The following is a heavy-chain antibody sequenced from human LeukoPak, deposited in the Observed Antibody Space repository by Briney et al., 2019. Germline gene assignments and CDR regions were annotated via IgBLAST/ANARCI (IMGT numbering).Heavy chain of an antibody. D-gene: IGHD3-3*01. V-gene: IGHV4-39*01. CDR2: IYYSGST. CDR3: ASLPPRVVGY. J-gene: IGHJ4*02. Sequence: SETLSLTCTVSGGSISSSSYYWGWIRQPPGKGLEWIGSIYYSGSTYYNLSLKSRVTISVDTSKNQFSLKLSSVTAADTAVYYCASLPPRVVGYWGQGTLVTVSS. CDR1: GGSISSSSYY.